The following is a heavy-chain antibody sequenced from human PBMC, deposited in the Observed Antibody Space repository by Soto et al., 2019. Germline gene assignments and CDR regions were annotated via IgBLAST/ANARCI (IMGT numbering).Heavy chain of an antibody. CDR1: GFSLSTSGVG. D-gene: IGHD3-22*01. Sequence: SGPTLVNPTQTLTLTCTFSGFSLSTSGVGVGWIRQPPGKALEWLALIYWNDDKRYSPSPKSRLTITKDTSKNQVVLTMTNMDPVDTATYYCAHRRALDYYDSSGYRDAFDIWGQGTMVTVSS. CDR2: IYWNDDK. CDR3: AHRRALDYYDSSGYRDAFDI. V-gene: IGHV2-5*01. J-gene: IGHJ3*02.